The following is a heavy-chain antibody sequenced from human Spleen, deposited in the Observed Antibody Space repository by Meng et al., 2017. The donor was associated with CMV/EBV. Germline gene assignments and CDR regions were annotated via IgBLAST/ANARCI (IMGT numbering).Heavy chain of an antibody. CDR1: AGSFSGYY. CDR2: INHSGST. Sequence: QPQRAAGRLSPSETLSLTCAVYAGSFSGYYWSWIRQPPGKGLEWIGEINHSGSTNYNPSLKSRVTISVDTSKNQFSLKLSSVTAADTAVYYCARGRTYYYDSTGYWGAFDIWGQGTMVTVSS. J-gene: IGHJ3*02. V-gene: IGHV4-34*01. CDR3: ARGRTYYYDSTGYWGAFDI. D-gene: IGHD3-22*01.